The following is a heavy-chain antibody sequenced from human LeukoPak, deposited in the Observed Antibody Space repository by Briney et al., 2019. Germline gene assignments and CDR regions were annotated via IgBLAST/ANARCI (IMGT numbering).Heavy chain of an antibody. Sequence: GGSLRLSCAASGFTFASYAMSWFRQAPGKGLEWVSSISGSGGNTYYIDSVKGRFTISRDNSKNTLYRQMNSLRAEDTAVYYCARPVGITNRVMEDYWGHGTLVTVSS. CDR2: ISGSGGNT. V-gene: IGHV3-23*01. D-gene: IGHD2-8*01. CDR3: ARPVGITNRVMEDY. J-gene: IGHJ4*01. CDR1: GFTFASYA.